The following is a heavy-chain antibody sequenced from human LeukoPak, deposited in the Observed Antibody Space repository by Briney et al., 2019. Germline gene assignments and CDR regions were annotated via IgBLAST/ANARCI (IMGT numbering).Heavy chain of an antibody. V-gene: IGHV3-30*18. CDR2: ISYDGSNK. J-gene: IGHJ5*02. CDR3: AKAGTGGGNSGFRFDP. D-gene: IGHD4-23*01. Sequence: GGSLRLSCAASGFTFSSYGMHWARQAPGKGLEWVAVISYDGSNKYYADSVKGRFTISRDNSKNTLYLQMNSLRAEDTAVYYCAKAGTGGGNSGFRFDPWGQGTLVTVSS. CDR1: GFTFSSYG.